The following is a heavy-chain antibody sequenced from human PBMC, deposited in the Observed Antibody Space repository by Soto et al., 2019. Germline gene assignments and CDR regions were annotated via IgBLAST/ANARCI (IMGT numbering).Heavy chain of an antibody. D-gene: IGHD4-17*01. Sequence: GGSLRLSCAASGFTFSSYAMSWVRQAPGNGLEWVSAISGSGGSTYFADSVKGRFTISRDNSKNTLYLQMNSLRAEDTAVYYCAKTKSRFGDSRYYFDYWGQGTLVTVSS. CDR2: ISGSGGST. CDR1: GFTFSSYA. V-gene: IGHV3-23*01. CDR3: AKTKSRFGDSRYYFDY. J-gene: IGHJ4*02.